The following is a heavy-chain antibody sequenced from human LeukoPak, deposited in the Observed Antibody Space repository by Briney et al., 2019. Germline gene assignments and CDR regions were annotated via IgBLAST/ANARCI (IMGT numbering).Heavy chain of an antibody. CDR1: GFTFTIYA. Sequence: PGGSLRLSCAALGFTFTIYAISWVFQALMLVLDWVSTIISSGVGTYYADSVMGRLTPFSVHFKNMLYLLMNILRAEDTAVYYCAKVAMVVTRLDFFDYWGQGTLVTVSS. V-gene: IGHV3-23*01. CDR3: AKVAMVVTRLDFFDY. CDR2: IISSGVGT. J-gene: IGHJ4*02. D-gene: IGHD4-23*01.